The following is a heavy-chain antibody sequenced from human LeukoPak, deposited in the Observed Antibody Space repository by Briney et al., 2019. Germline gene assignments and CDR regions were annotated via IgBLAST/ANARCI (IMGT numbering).Heavy chain of an antibody. V-gene: IGHV6-1*01. D-gene: IGHD3-10*01. CDR3: VSGSFFGS. Sequence: SQTLSLTCAVSGDSVSGNSAVWSWIRQSPSRGLEWLGRTYYRSKWYNDYAVSVKSRITINADTSKNQFSLQLNSVTPEDTAVYYCVSGSFFGSWGQGTLVIVSS. J-gene: IGHJ5*01. CDR2: TYYRSKWYN. CDR1: GDSVSGNSAV.